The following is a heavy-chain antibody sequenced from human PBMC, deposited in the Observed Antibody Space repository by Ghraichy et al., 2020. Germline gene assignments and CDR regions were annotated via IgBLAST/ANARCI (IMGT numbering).Heavy chain of an antibody. Sequence: SETLSLTCTVSGGSISSYYWSWIRQPPGKGLEWIGYIYYSGSTNYNPSLKSRVTISVDTSKNQFSLKLSSVTAADTAVYYCAKYYDILTGPYNWFDPWGQGTLVTVSS. V-gene: IGHV4-59*01. CDR1: GGSISSYY. CDR2: IYYSGST. D-gene: IGHD3-9*01. J-gene: IGHJ5*02. CDR3: AKYYDILTGPYNWFDP.